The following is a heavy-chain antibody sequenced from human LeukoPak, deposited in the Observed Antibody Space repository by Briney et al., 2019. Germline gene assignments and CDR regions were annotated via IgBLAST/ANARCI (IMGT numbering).Heavy chain of an antibody. D-gene: IGHD6-13*01. CDR1: GGSISSSNW. J-gene: IGHJ1*01. CDR3: ATVLSSSWSPKYFQH. CDR2: IYHSGST. Sequence: PSGTLSLTCAVSGGSISSSNWWSWVRQPPGKGLEWIGEIYHSGSTNYNPSLKSRVTISVDKSKNQFSLKLSSVTAADTAVYYCATVLSSSWSPKYFQHWGQGTLVTVSS. V-gene: IGHV4-4*02.